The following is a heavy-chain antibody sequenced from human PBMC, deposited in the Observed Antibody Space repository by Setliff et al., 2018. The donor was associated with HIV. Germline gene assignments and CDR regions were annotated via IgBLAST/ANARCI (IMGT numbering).Heavy chain of an antibody. CDR3: ARVRCSGANCFNWFDF. D-gene: IGHD2-15*01. CDR2: ISAYNGNT. J-gene: IGHJ5*01. V-gene: IGHV1-3*01. CDR1: GYTFSTYA. Sequence: ASVKVSCKASGYTFSTYAMHWVRQAPGQRLEWMGWISAYNGNTNYLQKLQGRVTMTTDTSTTTAYMELRSLTSDDTAVNYCARVRCSGANCFNWFDFWGQGTPVTGSS.